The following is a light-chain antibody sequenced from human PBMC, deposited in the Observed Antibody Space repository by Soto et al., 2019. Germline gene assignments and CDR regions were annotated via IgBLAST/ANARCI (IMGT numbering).Light chain of an antibody. J-gene: IGKJ1*01. Sequence: AIRMTQSPSPFSASTGDRVTITCRASQGISSYLAWYQQKPGKAPKLLIYAASTLQSGVPSRFSGSGSATDFTLTISCLQSEDFATYYCQQYYSYPRTFGQGTKVDIK. CDR3: QQYYSYPRT. V-gene: IGKV1-8*01. CDR1: QGISSY. CDR2: AAS.